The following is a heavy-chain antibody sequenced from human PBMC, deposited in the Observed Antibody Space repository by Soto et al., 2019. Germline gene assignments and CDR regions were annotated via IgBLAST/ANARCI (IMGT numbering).Heavy chain of an antibody. CDR1: GDSASGNSAA. CDR2: TYYRSKWYN. CDR3: ATQHSSSWYGNAFDI. D-gene: IGHD6-13*01. Sequence: PSQTLSLTCAISGDSASGNSAAWNWIRQSPSRGLEWLGRTYYRSKWYNDYAVSVKSRITINPDTSKNQFSLQLNSVTPEDTAVYYCATQHSSSWYGNAFDIWGQGTMVTVSS. J-gene: IGHJ3*02. V-gene: IGHV6-1*01.